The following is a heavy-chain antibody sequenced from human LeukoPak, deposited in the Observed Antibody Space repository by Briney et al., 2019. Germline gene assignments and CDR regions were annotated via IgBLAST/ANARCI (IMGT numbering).Heavy chain of an antibody. CDR3: ARGRDYDSSGLPYYFDY. Sequence: GGSLRLSCAASGFTISSYSMNWVRQAPGKGLEWVSSISSSSSYIYYADSVKGRFTISRDNAKNSLYLQMNSLRAEDTAVYYCARGRDYDSSGLPYYFDYWGQGTLVTVSS. V-gene: IGHV3-21*01. CDR1: GFTISSYS. D-gene: IGHD3-22*01. J-gene: IGHJ4*02. CDR2: ISSSSSYI.